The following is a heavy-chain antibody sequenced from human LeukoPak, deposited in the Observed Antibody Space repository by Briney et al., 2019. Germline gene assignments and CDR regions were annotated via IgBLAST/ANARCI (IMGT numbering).Heavy chain of an antibody. D-gene: IGHD6-13*01. CDR3: ASSAGTPRYFDL. Sequence: PAGGSLRLSCAASGFTFSSYAMHWVRQAPGKGLEWVAVISYNGSNKYYADSVKGRFTISRDNSKNTLYLQMNSLRAEDTAVYYCASSAGTPRYFDLWGRGTLVTVSS. V-gene: IGHV3-30-3*01. J-gene: IGHJ2*01. CDR2: ISYNGSNK. CDR1: GFTFSSYA.